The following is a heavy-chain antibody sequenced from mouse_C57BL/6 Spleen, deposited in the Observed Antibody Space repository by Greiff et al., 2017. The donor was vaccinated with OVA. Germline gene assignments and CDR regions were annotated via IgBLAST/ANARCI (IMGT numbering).Heavy chain of an antibody. CDR1: GYTFTGYW. D-gene: IGHD1-1*01. CDR2: ILPGSGSN. J-gene: IGHJ2*01. CDR3: ARNFYYYGSNY. Sequence: VQLQQSGAELMKPGASVKLSCKATGYTFTGYWIEWVKQRPGHGLEWIGEILPGSGSNNYTEKFKGKATFTADTSSNTAYMQRSSLTTEDSAIYYCARNFYYYGSNYWGQGTTLTVSS. V-gene: IGHV1-9*01.